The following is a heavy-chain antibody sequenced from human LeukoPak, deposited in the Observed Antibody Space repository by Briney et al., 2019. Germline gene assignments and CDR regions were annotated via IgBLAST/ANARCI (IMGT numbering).Heavy chain of an antibody. J-gene: IGHJ3*02. V-gene: IGHV3-23*01. CDR2: ISGSGGST. CDR3: AKDEYSSSSGLGNAFDI. Sequence: GGSLRLSCAASGFTFSSYAMSWVRQAPGKGLEWVSAISGSGGSTYYADSVKGRFTISRDNSKNTLYLQMNSLRAEDTAVYYCAKDEYSSSSGLGNAFDIWGQGTMVTVSS. CDR1: GFTFSSYA. D-gene: IGHD6-6*01.